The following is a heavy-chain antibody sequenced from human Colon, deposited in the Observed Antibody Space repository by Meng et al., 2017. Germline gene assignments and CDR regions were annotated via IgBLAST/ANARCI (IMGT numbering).Heavy chain of an antibody. J-gene: IGHJ4*02. V-gene: IGHV7-4-1*02. CDR2: INMYTGDP. Sequence: QVQLVQSGSEFKKPGASVKGSCKASGYSFRTYAINWVRQAPGQGLQWMGWINMYTGDPSYVEGFAGRFVFSLDISVSTAYLQISSLKAEDTAVYFCVRHNGDSDFDYWGQGTLVTVSS. CDR3: VRHNGDSDFDY. D-gene: IGHD2-21*02. CDR1: GYSFRTYA.